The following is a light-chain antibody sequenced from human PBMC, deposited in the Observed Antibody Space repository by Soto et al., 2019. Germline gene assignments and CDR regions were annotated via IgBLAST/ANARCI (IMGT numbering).Light chain of an antibody. CDR3: DSWDDSLSGGL. CDR2: RSN. Sequence: QSVLTQPPSASGTPGQRVTISCSGSSSNIGRNPVYWYRQLPGTAPKLLIYRSNQRPSGVPGRFSGSKPGTSASLDITGLRSEDDANYYCDSWDDSLSGGLFGGGTKLTVL. V-gene: IGLV1-47*01. CDR1: SSNIGRNP. J-gene: IGLJ3*02.